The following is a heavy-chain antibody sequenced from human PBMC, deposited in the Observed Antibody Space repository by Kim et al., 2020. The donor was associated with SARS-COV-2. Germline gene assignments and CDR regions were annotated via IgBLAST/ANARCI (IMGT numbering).Heavy chain of an antibody. V-gene: IGHV4-34*01. Sequence: HSRSTHSNPSLRSRVTISGDTSKNQFSLKLSSVTAADTAVYYWARDKARYWGQGTLVTVSS. CDR2: HSRST. J-gene: IGHJ4*02. CDR3: ARDKARY.